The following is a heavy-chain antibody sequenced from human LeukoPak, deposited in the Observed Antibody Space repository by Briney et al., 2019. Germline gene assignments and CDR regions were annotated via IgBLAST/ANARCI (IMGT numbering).Heavy chain of an antibody. D-gene: IGHD6-13*01. Sequence: ASVKVSCKVSGYTLTELSMHWVRQAPGKGLEWMGGFDPEDGETIYAQKFQGRVTMTEDTSTDTAYMELSSLRSEDTAVYYCARDYGRSSSWSHSYNWFDPWGQGTLVTVSS. CDR3: ARDYGRSSSWSHSYNWFDP. V-gene: IGHV1-24*01. CDR1: GYTLTELS. CDR2: FDPEDGET. J-gene: IGHJ5*02.